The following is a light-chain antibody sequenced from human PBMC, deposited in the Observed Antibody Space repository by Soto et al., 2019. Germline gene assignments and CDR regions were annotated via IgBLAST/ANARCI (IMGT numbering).Light chain of an antibody. V-gene: IGLV2-14*01. CDR2: KAS. CDR1: SSDVGGYDY. J-gene: IGLJ1*01. Sequence: QSALAQPASVSGSPGQSITISCTGTSSDVGGYDYVSWYQQHPGKAPRLMIYKASNRPSGVSHRFSGSRSGNTASLTISGIQAEEEADYYCSSYTRGSTLYVFGTGTKSP. CDR3: SSYTRGSTLYV.